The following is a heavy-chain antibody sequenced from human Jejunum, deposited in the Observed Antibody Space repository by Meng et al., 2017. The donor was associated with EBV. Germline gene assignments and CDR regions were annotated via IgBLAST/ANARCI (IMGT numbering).Heavy chain of an antibody. CDR2: INQVGST. CDR3: ARASSERLLDY. D-gene: IGHD1-14*01. J-gene: IGHJ4*02. CDR1: TDFISSYEW. Sequence: QVQLQEAGPGPVEPLGTLSLTCAVSTDFISSYEWWSWVRQPPGKGLEWLGEINQVGSTYYNPSLKSRVTISIDTSKRQFSLRLNSMTAADTAVYYCARASSERLLDYWGQGTLVTVSS. V-gene: IGHV4-4*02.